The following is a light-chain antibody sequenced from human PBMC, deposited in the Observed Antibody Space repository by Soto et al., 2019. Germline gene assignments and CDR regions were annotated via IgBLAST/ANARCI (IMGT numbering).Light chain of an antibody. CDR1: QDIKNY. Sequence: VISMTQSPSLLSESTGDRVTISCRMSQDIKNYLAWYQQRPGKAPALLIYSASTLQNGVPSRFSGSWSGTDFTLTISRLQSEDFATYYCQQYYSFPFTVGPGTKVD. V-gene: IGKV1D-8*01. CDR3: QQYYSFPFT. J-gene: IGKJ3*01. CDR2: SAS.